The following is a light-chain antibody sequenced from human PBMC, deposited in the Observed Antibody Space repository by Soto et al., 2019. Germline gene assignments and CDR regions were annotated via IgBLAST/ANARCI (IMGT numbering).Light chain of an antibody. CDR2: VAS. CDR3: QQDGSSPPIT. CDR1: QSVSSTY. Sequence: EIVLTQSPGTLSLSPGARATLSCRASQSVSSTYLAWYQQKPGQAPRLLIYVASSRATGIPDRFIGSGSGTDFTLTISRLEPEDVAVYYCQQDGSSPPITFGQGTRLESK. V-gene: IGKV3-20*01. J-gene: IGKJ5*01.